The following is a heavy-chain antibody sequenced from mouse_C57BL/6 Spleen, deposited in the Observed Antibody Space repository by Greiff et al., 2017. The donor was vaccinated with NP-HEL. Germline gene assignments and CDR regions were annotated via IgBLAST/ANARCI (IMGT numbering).Heavy chain of an antibody. CDR3: ARVGYGYDGFAY. Sequence: ESGPGLVKPSQSLSLTCSVSGYSITSGYYWNWIRQFPGNKLEWMGYISYDGSNNYNPSLKNRISITRDTSKNQFFLKLNAVTTEDTATYYCARVGYGYDGFAYWGQGTLVTVSA. CDR1: GYSITSGYY. J-gene: IGHJ3*01. CDR2: ISYDGSN. D-gene: IGHD2-2*01. V-gene: IGHV3-6*01.